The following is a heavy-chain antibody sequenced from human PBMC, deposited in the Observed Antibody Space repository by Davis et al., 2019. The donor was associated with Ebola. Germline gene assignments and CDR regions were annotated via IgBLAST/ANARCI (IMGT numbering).Heavy chain of an antibody. CDR1: GGTFSSFA. Sequence: SVKVSCKASGGTFSSFAITWVRQAPGQGLEWMGGIIPIFATAKYAQKFQGRVTITADESTTTAYMELSSLRSEDTAVYYCVRDQLAIITGTTTWFDPWGQGTLVTVSS. CDR3: VRDQLAIITGTTTWFDP. D-gene: IGHD1-7*01. CDR2: IIPIFATA. V-gene: IGHV1-69*13. J-gene: IGHJ5*02.